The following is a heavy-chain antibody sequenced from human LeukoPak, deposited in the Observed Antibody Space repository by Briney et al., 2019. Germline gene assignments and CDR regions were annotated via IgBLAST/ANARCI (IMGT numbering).Heavy chain of an antibody. CDR1: GFTFSSYA. Sequence: GGSLRLSGAASGFTFSSYAMSWVRQAPGKGLEWVSAISGSGGSTYYADSVKGRFTISRDNSKNTLYLQMNSLRAEDTAVYYCAKSSMRITMIVVVSFDYWGQGTLVTVSS. CDR3: AKSSMRITMIVVVSFDY. V-gene: IGHV3-23*01. J-gene: IGHJ4*02. CDR2: ISGSGGST. D-gene: IGHD3-22*01.